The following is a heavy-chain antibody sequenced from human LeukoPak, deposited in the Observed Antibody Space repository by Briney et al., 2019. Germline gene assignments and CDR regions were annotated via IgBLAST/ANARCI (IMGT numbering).Heavy chain of an antibody. CDR2: IYHSGST. J-gene: IGHJ4*02. CDR1: GGSISSGGYY. Sequence: SETLSLTCTVSGGSISSGGYYWSWIRQPPGKGLEWIGYIYHSGSTYYNPSLKSRVTISVDRSKNQFSLKLSSVTAADTAVYYCASSEYYDFWSGYGHWGQGALVTVSS. D-gene: IGHD3-3*01. V-gene: IGHV4-30-2*01. CDR3: ASSEYYDFWSGYGH.